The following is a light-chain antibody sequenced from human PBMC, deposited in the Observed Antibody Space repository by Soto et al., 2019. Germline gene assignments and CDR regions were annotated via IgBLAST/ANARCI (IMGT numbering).Light chain of an antibody. V-gene: IGKV3-20*01. CDR1: QTVSGN. J-gene: IGKJ5*01. Sequence: IVLTQSPATLSLSPVERATLSCRASQTVSGNLAWYQQKPGQAPRLLIYGASSRATGIPDRFSGSGSGTDFTLTISRLEPEDFAVYYCQQYGSSLSITFGQGTRLEIK. CDR2: GAS. CDR3: QQYGSSLSIT.